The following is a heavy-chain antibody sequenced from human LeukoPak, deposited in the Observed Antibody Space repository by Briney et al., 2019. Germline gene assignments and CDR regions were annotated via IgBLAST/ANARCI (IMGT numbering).Heavy chain of an antibody. CDR2: IYYSGST. Sequence: PSETLSLTCTVSGFSISSGFHWGWIRQPPGKGLEWIGYIYYSGSTNYNPSLKSRVTISVDTSKNQFSLKLSSVTAADTAVYYCARGGSYTAFDIWGQGTMVTVSS. V-gene: IGHV4-61*01. CDR3: ARGGSYTAFDI. D-gene: IGHD3-10*01. CDR1: GFSISSGFH. J-gene: IGHJ3*02.